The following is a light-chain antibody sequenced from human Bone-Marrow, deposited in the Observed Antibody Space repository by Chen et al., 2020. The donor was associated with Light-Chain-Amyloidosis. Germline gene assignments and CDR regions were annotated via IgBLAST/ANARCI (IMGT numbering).Light chain of an antibody. Sequence: QSALTQPSYVSGSPGQSITISCTGTSSDVGRYKYVSWYQQFPGKARKLMIYEVSNRPSGVSNRFSGSKSGNTASLTISGLQADDEADYYCSSFTGSGTVFGGGTKVTVL. CDR2: EVS. CDR1: SSDVGRYKY. CDR3: SSFTGSGTV. J-gene: IGLJ2*01. V-gene: IGLV2-14*01.